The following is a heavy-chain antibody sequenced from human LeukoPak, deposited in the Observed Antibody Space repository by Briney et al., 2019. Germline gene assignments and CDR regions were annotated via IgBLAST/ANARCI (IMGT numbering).Heavy chain of an antibody. Sequence: ASVKVSCKASGGTFSSYAISWVRQAPGQGLDWMGGIIPFFGTANYAQKFQGRVTITTDESTSTAYMELSSLRSEDTAVYYCASQPSNFDSWSGYFFDYWGQGTLVTVSS. J-gene: IGHJ4*02. D-gene: IGHD3-3*01. V-gene: IGHV1-69*05. CDR3: ASQPSNFDSWSGYFFDY. CDR1: GGTFSSYA. CDR2: IIPFFGTA.